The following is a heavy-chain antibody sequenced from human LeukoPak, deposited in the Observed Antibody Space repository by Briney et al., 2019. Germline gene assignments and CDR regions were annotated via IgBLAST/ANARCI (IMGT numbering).Heavy chain of an antibody. CDR1: AFTFVTYA. V-gene: IGHV3-30*18. D-gene: IGHD4-17*01. CDR3: AKNARDYGDYDHYGMDV. J-gene: IGHJ6*04. Sequence: GGSLRLSCAAAAFTFVTYAMHWVRQAPGKGLEWGAVISYDGSNKYYADSVKGRFTISRDNSKNTLYLQMNSLRPEDTAVYYCAKNARDYGDYDHYGMDVWGKGTTVTVSS. CDR2: ISYDGSNK.